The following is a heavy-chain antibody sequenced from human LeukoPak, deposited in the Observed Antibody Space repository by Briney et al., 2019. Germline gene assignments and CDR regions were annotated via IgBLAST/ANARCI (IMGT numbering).Heavy chain of an antibody. CDR1: GFRFSSYA. J-gene: IGHJ4*02. CDR2: ISGSGGST. Sequence: GGSLRLSCAASGFRFSSYAMSWVRQAPGKGLEWVSAISGSGGSTYYAGSVKGRFTISRDNSKNTLYLQMNSLRAEDTAVYYCARWGPVTTSRGFDYWGQGTLVTVSS. V-gene: IGHV3-23*01. D-gene: IGHD4-17*01. CDR3: ARWGPVTTSRGFDY.